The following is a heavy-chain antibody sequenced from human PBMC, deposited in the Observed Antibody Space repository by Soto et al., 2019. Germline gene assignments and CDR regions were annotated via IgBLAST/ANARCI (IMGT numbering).Heavy chain of an antibody. V-gene: IGHV1-3*01. CDR2: MNAGVGNT. CDR3: ARDTGYTFGSLNY. D-gene: IGHD5-18*01. CDR1: GYTFTDYP. J-gene: IGHJ4*02. Sequence: HVALVQSGADVKNPGASVTISCKASGYTFTDYPLHWVRQAPGQRLEWMGWMNAGVGNTLYSQKFQGRITITRDTSASTAYMELNSLKSEDTAIYYCARDTGYTFGSLNYWGPGTLVTVSS.